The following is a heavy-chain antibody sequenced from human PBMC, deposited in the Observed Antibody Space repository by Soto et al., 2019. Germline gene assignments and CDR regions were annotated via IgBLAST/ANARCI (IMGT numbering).Heavy chain of an antibody. D-gene: IGHD1-26*01. CDR3: ARMVGATLVYF. V-gene: IGHV4-4*02. CDR2: IYHSGST. J-gene: IGHJ4*02. CDR1: GASISSTTSGNW. Sequence: PSETRSVTCAVSGASISSTTSGNWWSWVRQPPEKGLEWIGEIYHSGSTNYNPSLKSRVTMSLDKSKNQFSLKLTSVTAADTAVYYCARMVGATLVYFWGQGTLVTVS.